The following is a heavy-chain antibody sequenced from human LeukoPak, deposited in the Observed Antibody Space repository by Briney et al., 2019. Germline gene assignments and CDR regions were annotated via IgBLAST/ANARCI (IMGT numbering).Heavy chain of an antibody. J-gene: IGHJ4*02. V-gene: IGHV4-38-2*02. CDR3: AQSGGYCSSTSCYGPIDS. CDR2: IYHSGST. CDR1: GYSISSGYH. D-gene: IGHD2-2*01. Sequence: SETLSLTCTVSGYSISSGYHWGWIRQPPGKGLEWIGSIYHSGSTYYNPSLKSRVTISVDTSKNQFSLKLSSVTAADTAVYYCAQSGGYCSSTSCYGPIDSWGQGTLVTVSS.